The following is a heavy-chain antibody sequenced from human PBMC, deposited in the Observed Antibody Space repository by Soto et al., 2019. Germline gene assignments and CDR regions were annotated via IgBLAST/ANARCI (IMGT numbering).Heavy chain of an antibody. V-gene: IGHV4-59*08. CDR3: ARQCRGVTCHWFVP. D-gene: IGHD2-15*01. CDR1: GAPMNRYY. CDR2: IYYSGST. Sequence: TSETLSLTCTVSGAPMNRYYWSWIRQPPQKGLEWIGHIYYSGSTYYNPSLKSRVTVSVDTSKNQFSLTLTSVTAADTAVYYCARQCRGVTCHWFVPWGQGTLVTVSS. J-gene: IGHJ5*02.